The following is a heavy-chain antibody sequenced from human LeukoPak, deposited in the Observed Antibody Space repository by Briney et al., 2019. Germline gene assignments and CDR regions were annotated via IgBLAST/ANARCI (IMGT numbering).Heavy chain of an antibody. J-gene: IGHJ4*02. CDR1: GFTFSIYA. Sequence: SGGSLRLSCAASGFTFSIYAMSWVRQAPGKGLGWVSAISGSGGSTYSADSVKGRFTISRDNSKNTLYLQINSLRAEDTAVYYCAKDRQVRGDTDYWGQGTLVTVSS. CDR3: AKDRQVRGDTDY. CDR2: ISGSGGST. V-gene: IGHV3-23*01. D-gene: IGHD3-10*01.